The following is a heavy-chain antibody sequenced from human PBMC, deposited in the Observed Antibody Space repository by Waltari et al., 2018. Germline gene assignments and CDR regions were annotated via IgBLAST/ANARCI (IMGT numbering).Heavy chain of an antibody. D-gene: IGHD3-22*01. V-gene: IGHV4-38-2*01. CDR2: IYHSGST. CDR1: GYSISSGYY. J-gene: IGHJ4*02. CDR3: ARHVRNYYDSSGYYYDY. Sequence: QVQLQESGPGLVKPSETLSLTCAVSGYSISSGYYWGWIRQPPGKGLEWIGSIYHSGSTYYNPSLKSRVTISVDTSKNQFSLKLSSVTAADTAVYYCARHVRNYYDSSGYYYDYWGQGTLVTVSS.